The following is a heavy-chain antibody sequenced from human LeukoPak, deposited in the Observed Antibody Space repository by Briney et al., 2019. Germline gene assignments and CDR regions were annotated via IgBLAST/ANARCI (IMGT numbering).Heavy chain of an antibody. V-gene: IGHV1-2*02. J-gene: IGHJ5*02. CDR3: ANTIFGVIEGWFDP. CDR2: INPNSGGT. CDR1: GYIFTSYY. Sequence: ASVKVSCKASGYIFTSYYMHWVRQAPGQGLEWMGWINPNSGGTNYAQKFQGRVTMTRDTSISTAYMELSRLRSDDTAVYYCANTIFGVIEGWFDPWGQGTLVTVSS. D-gene: IGHD3-3*01.